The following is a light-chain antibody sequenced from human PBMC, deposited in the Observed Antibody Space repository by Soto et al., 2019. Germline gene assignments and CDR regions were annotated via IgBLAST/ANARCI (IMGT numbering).Light chain of an antibody. J-gene: IGKJ2*01. CDR2: AAS. CDR1: QSISSY. CDR3: QQSHSTPRT. Sequence: DIQMTQSPSSLSASVGDRVTITCRASQSISSYLNWYQQKPGKAPKLLIYAASSLQSGVPSRFSGSVSGTDFTLTISSLQPEDFATYYCQQSHSTPRTFGQGTMLEIK. V-gene: IGKV1-39*01.